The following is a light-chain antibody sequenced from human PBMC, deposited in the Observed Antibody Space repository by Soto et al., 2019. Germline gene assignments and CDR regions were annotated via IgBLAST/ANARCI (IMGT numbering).Light chain of an antibody. J-gene: IGLJ3*02. CDR1: SSNIGTNY. V-gene: IGLV1-51*01. Sequence: QSVLTQPPSMSVDPGQKVSISCSGSSSNIGTNYVGWYYQVPGTAPKLLIYDFNKRPSGIPDRFSASKSGTSATLVITGLQAGDEAVYYCGIWDTKLGARVFGGGTKLTVL. CDR3: GIWDTKLGARV. CDR2: DFN.